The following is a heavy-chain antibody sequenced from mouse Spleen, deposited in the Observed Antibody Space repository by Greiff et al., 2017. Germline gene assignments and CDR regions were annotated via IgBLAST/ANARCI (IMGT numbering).Heavy chain of an antibody. D-gene: IGHD1-1*01. V-gene: IGHV3-6*01. Sequence: EVKLMESGPGLVKPSQSLSLTCSVTGYSITSGYYWKWIRQFPGNKLEWMGYISYDGSNNYNPSLKNRISITRDTSKNQFFLKLNSVTTEDTATYYCASLTTGYYYAMDYWGQGTSVTVSS. J-gene: IGHJ4*01. CDR1: GYSITSGYY. CDR3: ASLTTGYYYAMDY. CDR2: ISYDGSN.